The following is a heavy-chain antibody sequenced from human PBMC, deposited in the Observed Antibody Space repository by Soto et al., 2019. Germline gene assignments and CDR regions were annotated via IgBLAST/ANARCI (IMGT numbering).Heavy chain of an antibody. V-gene: IGHV3-48*01. CDR1: GFSFSTHY. CDR3: LTGAYY. CDR2: FNRDSTVI. J-gene: IGHJ4*02. Sequence: EEQLVESGGGLVQPGGSLRLYCAASGFSFSTHYMNWVRQTPGKGLEWVSSFNRDSTVIKYADSVKGRFTISRDNASNSLSLQLNSLRAEDTAVYYCLTGAYYVGPGTLVTVSS.